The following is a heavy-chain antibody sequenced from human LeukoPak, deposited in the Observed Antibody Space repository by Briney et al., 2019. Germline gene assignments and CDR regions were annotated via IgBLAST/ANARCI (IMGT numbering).Heavy chain of an antibody. Sequence: GASVKVSCKASGYSFTSFGISWVRQAPGQGLEWMGWISTYNANTNYAQKYQGRVTMPTDTSTSTAYMELRSLRSDDTAVYFCARVFSFGDYIWGSYRYYFDYWGQGTLVTVSS. J-gene: IGHJ4*02. CDR2: ISTYNANT. CDR3: ARVFSFGDYIWGSYRYYFDY. D-gene: IGHD3-16*02. V-gene: IGHV1-18*01. CDR1: GYSFTSFG.